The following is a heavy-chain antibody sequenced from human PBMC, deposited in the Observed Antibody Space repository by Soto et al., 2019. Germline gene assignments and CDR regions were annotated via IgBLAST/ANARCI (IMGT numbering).Heavy chain of an antibody. Sequence: QVQLQESGPGLVKPSQTLSLSCTVSGDSISRGDHYWSWIRKPPGKGLEWIAHISYGGYTFYNPSLQTRITMSVATAKNRAYRKLSSVTAADTAVYDCASLNGSFVSFFDNWGQGTQVTVSS. CDR2: ISYGGYT. CDR3: ASLNGSFVSFFDN. CDR1: GDSISRGDHY. V-gene: IGHV4-30-4*01. D-gene: IGHD2-8*01. J-gene: IGHJ4*02.